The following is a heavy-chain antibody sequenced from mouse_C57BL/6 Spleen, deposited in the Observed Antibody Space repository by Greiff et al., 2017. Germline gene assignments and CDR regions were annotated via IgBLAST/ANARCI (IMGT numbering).Heavy chain of an antibody. CDR2: INYDGSST. Sequence: DVKLVESEGGLVQPGSSMKLSCTASGFTFSDYYMAWVRQVPEKGLEWVANINYDGSSTYYLGTLKSRFIISRDNAKNILYLQMSSLKSEDTATYYCARESYYSSSFWFAYWGQGTLVTVSA. V-gene: IGHV5-16*01. D-gene: IGHD1-1*01. CDR1: GFTFSDYY. J-gene: IGHJ3*01. CDR3: ARESYYSSSFWFAY.